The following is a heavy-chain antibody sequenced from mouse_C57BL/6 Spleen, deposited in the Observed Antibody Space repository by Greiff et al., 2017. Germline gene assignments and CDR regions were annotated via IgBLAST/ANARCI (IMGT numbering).Heavy chain of an antibody. CDR1: GYTFTDYE. V-gene: IGHV1-15*01. Sequence: QVQLQQSGAELVRPGASVSLSCKASGYTFTDYEMHWVKQTPVHGLEWIGAIDPETGGTAYNQKFKGKAILTADKSSSTAYMELRSLTSEDSAVYYCTRPYFDYWGQGTTLTVSS. CDR2: IDPETGGT. CDR3: TRPYFDY. J-gene: IGHJ2*01.